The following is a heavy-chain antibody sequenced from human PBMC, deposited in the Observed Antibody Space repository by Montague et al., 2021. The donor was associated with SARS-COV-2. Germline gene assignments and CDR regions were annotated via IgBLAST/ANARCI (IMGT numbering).Heavy chain of an antibody. CDR2: IYTSGTT. D-gene: IGHD5-12*01. CDR1: GGSISSGSYY. V-gene: IGHV4-61*02. J-gene: IGHJ4*02. CDR3: ARAHSGSWAHLDN. Sequence: TLSLTCTVSGGSISSGSYYWSWIWQPAGKGLEWIGRIYTSGTTDYSFSLKSRVTISVDTSKNQFSLKLTSVTAADTAVYYCARAHSGSWAHLDNWGQGSLVTVPS.